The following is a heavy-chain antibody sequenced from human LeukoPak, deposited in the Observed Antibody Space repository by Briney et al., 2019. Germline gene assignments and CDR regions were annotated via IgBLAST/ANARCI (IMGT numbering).Heavy chain of an antibody. D-gene: IGHD5/OR15-5a*01. Sequence: ASVKVSCKASGNTFTRYYMHWVRQAPGQGLEWMGIINPSGVSTIYAQNFQGRVTMTRDTSTSTVYMELSSLRSEDTAVYYCARDQNVYGLFDYWGQGTLVTVSS. J-gene: IGHJ4*02. V-gene: IGHV1-46*01. CDR2: INPSGVST. CDR3: ARDQNVYGLFDY. CDR1: GNTFTRYY.